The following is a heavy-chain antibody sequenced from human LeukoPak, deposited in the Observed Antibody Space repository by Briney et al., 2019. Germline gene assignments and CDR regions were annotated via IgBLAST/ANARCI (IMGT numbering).Heavy chain of an antibody. J-gene: IGHJ3*01. Sequence: PSETLSLTCTVSGESISGFYWSWTRQPPGKGLEWIGYIYYSGNTYYNPSLKSRVTISIDTSKNQFSLKLTSVTAADTAVYYCARATLGYCTSTTCDTAFDVWGQGTMVTVSS. V-gene: IGHV4-59*01. CDR2: IYYSGNT. CDR3: ARATLGYCTSTTCDTAFDV. D-gene: IGHD2-2*01. CDR1: GESISGFY.